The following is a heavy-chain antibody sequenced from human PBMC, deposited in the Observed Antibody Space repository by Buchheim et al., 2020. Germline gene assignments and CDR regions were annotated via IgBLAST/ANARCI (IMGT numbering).Heavy chain of an antibody. V-gene: IGHV4-4*02. CDR2: IYHSGST. J-gene: IGHJ2*01. Sequence: QVQLQESGPGLVKPSGTLSLTCAVSGGSISSSNWWSWVRQPPGKGLEWIGEIYHSGSTNYNPSLKSRVTLSVDKSQNQFSLKLSSVTAADTAVYYCATSGAAYYDSSGYYWDWYFDLWGRGTL. CDR3: ATSGAAYYDSSGYYWDWYFDL. CDR1: GGSISSSNW. D-gene: IGHD3-22*01.